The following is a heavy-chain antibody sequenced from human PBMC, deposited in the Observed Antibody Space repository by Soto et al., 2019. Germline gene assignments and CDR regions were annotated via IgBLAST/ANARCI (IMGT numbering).Heavy chain of an antibody. V-gene: IGHV1-8*01. Sequence: ASVKVSCKASGYTFTSYDINWVRQATGQGLEWMGWMNPNSGNTGCAQKFQGRVTMTRNTSISTAYMELSSLRSEDTAVYYCARDYGVPGENYYYYGMDVWGQGTTVTVSS. CDR2: MNPNSGNT. D-gene: IGHD4-17*01. CDR1: GYTFTSYD. CDR3: ARDYGVPGENYYYYGMDV. J-gene: IGHJ6*02.